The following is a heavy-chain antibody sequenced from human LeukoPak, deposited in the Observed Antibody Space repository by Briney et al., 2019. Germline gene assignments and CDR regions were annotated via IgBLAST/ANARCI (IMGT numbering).Heavy chain of an antibody. CDR2: IYHSGST. CDR3: ARVQPAGITIFGVVTRTNWFDP. D-gene: IGHD3-3*01. CDR1: GGSISSSNW. V-gene: IGHV4-4*02. Sequence: SETLSLTCAVSGGSISSSNWWSWVRQPPGKGLEWIGEIYHSGSTNYNPSLKSRVTISVDKSKNQFSLKLSPVTAADTAVYYCARVQPAGITIFGVVTRTNWFDPWGQGTLVTVSS. J-gene: IGHJ5*02.